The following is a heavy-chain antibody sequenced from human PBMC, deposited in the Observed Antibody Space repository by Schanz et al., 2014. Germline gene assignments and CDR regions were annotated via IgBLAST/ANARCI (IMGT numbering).Heavy chain of an antibody. V-gene: IGHV3-74*02. CDR1: GFTFSSYW. Sequence: EVQVVESGGGLVQPGGSLRLSCAASGFTFSSYWMHWVRQAPGKGLVWVSRINSDGSTTIYADSVKGRFTISRDNAKNTLYLQMNSLRAEDTAVYYCARPLGPNYYYYGLDVWGQGTTVTVSS. CDR3: ARPLGPNYYYYGLDV. J-gene: IGHJ6*02. CDR2: INSDGSTT.